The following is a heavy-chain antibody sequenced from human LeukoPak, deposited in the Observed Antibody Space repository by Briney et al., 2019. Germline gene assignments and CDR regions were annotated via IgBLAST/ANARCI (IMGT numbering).Heavy chain of an antibody. CDR2: INPNSGGT. J-gene: IGHJ4*02. V-gene: IGHV1-2*06. CDR3: ARSGEDRARLDY. D-gene: IGHD3-10*01. Sequence: ASVKVSCKASGYIFTDYYIHWVRQAPGQGHEWMGRINPNSGGTNFAQKFQARVTMTSDTSISTAYMEVSGLESDDTAVYYCARSGEDRARLDYWGQGTLVTVSS. CDR1: GYIFTDYY.